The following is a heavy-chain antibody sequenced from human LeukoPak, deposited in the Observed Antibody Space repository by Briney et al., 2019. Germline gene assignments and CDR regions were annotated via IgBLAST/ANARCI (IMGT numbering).Heavy chain of an antibody. V-gene: IGHV3-23*01. CDR2: ISGSGGST. CDR1: GFTFSSYG. J-gene: IGHJ4*02. D-gene: IGHD6-19*01. CDR3: AKAGIAVAGTDFDY. Sequence: GGTLRLSCAASGFTFSSYGMSWVRQAPGKGLEWVSAISGSGGSTYYADSVKGRFTISRDNSKNTLYLQMNSLRAEDTAVYYCAKAGIAVAGTDFDYWGQGTLVTVSS.